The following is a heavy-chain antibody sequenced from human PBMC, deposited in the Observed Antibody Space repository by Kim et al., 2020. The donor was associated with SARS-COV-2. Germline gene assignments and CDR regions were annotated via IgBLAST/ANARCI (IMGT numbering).Heavy chain of an antibody. CDR1: GFTFSSYA. CDR3: ARDWGIQLWWGYYFDY. D-gene: IGHD5-18*01. Sequence: GGSLRLSCAASGFTFSSYAMHWVRQAPGKGLEWVAVISYDGSNKYYADSVKGRFTISRDNSKNTLYLQMNSLRAEDTAVYYCARDWGIQLWWGYYFDYWGQGTLVTVSS. J-gene: IGHJ4*02. CDR2: ISYDGSNK. V-gene: IGHV3-30*04.